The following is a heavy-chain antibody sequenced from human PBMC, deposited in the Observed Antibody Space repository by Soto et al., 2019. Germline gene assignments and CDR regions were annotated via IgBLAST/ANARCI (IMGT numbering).Heavy chain of an antibody. Sequence: QVQLQESGPGLVKPSQTLSLTCTGSGGSISSGGYYWSWIRQHPGKGLEWIGYIYYSGSTYYNPSLKSRVTISVDTSKNQFSLKLSSVTAAYTAVYYCARGGGLMHLFDYWGQGTLVTVSS. CDR1: GGSISSGGYY. J-gene: IGHJ4*02. D-gene: IGHD3-16*01. V-gene: IGHV4-31*03. CDR2: IYYSGST. CDR3: ARGGGLMHLFDY.